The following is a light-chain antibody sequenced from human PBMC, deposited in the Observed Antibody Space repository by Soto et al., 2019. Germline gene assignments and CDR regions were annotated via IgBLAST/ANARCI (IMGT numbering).Light chain of an antibody. CDR1: QTISTY. J-gene: IGKJ2*01. V-gene: IGKV1-39*01. CDR3: QQSHSIPYI. CDR2: AAS. Sequence: DIQMTQSPSSLSASVGDRVTITCRASQTISTYLNWYQQKPGKAPKLLIYAASSLQSGVPSRFSGSGSGTDFTLTISSLQPEDFAPYICQQSHSIPYIFGQGTKLQLK.